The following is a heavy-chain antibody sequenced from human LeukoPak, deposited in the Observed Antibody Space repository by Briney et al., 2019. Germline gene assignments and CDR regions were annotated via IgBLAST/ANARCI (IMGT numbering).Heavy chain of an antibody. Sequence: SETLSLTCSVSGGSISNYYWNWIRQTPGKGLEWIGYIYHSGSTYYNLSLKSRVTISLDTSKNQFSLKLSSVTAADTAVYYCARYRPYNRDAFDIWGQGTMVTVSS. J-gene: IGHJ3*02. V-gene: IGHV4-59*12. CDR3: ARYRPYNRDAFDI. CDR2: IYHSGST. CDR1: GGSISNYY. D-gene: IGHD5-24*01.